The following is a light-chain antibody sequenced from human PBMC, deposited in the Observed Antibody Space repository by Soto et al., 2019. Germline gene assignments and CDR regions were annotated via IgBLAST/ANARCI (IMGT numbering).Light chain of an antibody. J-gene: IGLJ1*01. CDR1: RSDVGGYNF. V-gene: IGLV2-14*01. CDR2: EVT. Sequence: QSALTQPASVSGSPGQSITISCTGTRSDVGGYNFVSWYQQHPGKAPKLIIYEVTNRPSGVSNRFSGSKSGNTASLTISGLQAEDEADYYCSSHTTYNTGVFGTGTKLTVL. CDR3: SSHTTYNTGV.